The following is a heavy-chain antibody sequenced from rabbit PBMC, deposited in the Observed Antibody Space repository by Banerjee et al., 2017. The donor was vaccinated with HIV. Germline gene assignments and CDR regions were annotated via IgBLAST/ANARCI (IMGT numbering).Heavy chain of an antibody. J-gene: IGHJ3*01. Sequence: QSLEESGGDLVKPGASLTLTCKASGIDFSSYYYMCWVRQAPGKSLEWIGCIYTGSSGSAYYASWAKGRFTISKTSSTTVTLQMTSLTAADTATYFCARNAGSTWSTRLDLWGPGTLVTVS. CDR3: ARNAGSTWSTRLDL. D-gene: IGHD4-2*01. V-gene: IGHV1S40*01. CDR1: GIDFSSYYY. CDR2: IYTGSSGSA.